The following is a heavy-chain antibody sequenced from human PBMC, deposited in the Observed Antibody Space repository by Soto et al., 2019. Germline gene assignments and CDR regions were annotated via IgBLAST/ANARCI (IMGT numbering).Heavy chain of an antibody. CDR3: ARDHHRGSYYVLYYYYYGMDV. V-gene: IGHV3-48*02. CDR1: GFTFSSYS. CDR2: ISSSSSTI. D-gene: IGHD1-26*01. J-gene: IGHJ6*02. Sequence: GSLRLSCAASGFTFSSYSMNWVRQAPGKGLEWASYISSSSSTIYYADSVKGRFTISRDNAKNSLYLQMNSLRDEDTAVYYCARDHHRGSYYVLYYYYYGMDVWGQGTTVTVSS.